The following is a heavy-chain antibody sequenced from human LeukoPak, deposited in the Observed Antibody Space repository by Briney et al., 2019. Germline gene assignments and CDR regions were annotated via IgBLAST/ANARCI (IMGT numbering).Heavy chain of an antibody. CDR2: INHSGST. D-gene: IGHD5-18*01. V-gene: IGHV4-34*01. CDR1: GGSFSGYY. J-gene: IGHJ4*02. CDR3: ARATRGYIRSDY. Sequence: SSETLSLTCAVYGGSFSGYYWSWIRQPPGKGLEWIGEINHSGSTNYNPSLKSRVTISVDTSKNQFSLKLSSVTAADTAVYYCARATRGYIRSDYWGQGTLVTVSS.